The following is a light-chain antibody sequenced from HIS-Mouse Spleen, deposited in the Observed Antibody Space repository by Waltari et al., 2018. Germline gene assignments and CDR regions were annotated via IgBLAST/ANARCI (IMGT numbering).Light chain of an antibody. CDR3: CSYAGSYVV. Sequence: QSALTQPRSVSGSPGQSVTISCTGTSSDVGGYNYVSWYQQHPGKAPKLMIYDFSTRPLGFPGRFSGSKSGNTASLTISGLQAEDEADYYCCSYAGSYVVFGGGTKLTVL. CDR2: DFS. J-gene: IGLJ2*01. CDR1: SSDVGGYNY. V-gene: IGLV2-11*01.